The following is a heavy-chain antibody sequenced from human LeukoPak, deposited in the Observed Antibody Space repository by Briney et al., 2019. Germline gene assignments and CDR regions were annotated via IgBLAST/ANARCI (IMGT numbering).Heavy chain of an antibody. CDR2: IYHSGST. CDR1: GGSISSSNW. D-gene: IGHD1-26*01. V-gene: IGHV4-4*02. CDR3: ARLQILSGSYGDY. J-gene: IGHJ4*02. Sequence: SETLSPTCAVSGGSISSSNWWSWVRPPPGKGLEWIGEIYHSGSTNYNPSLKSRVTISVDKSKNQFSLKLSSVTAADTAVYYCARLQILSGSYGDYWGQGTLVTVSS.